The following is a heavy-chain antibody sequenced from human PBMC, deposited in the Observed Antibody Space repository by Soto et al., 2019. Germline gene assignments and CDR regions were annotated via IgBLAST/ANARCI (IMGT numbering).Heavy chain of an antibody. J-gene: IGHJ3*02. CDR2: IYYSGST. CDR1: GGSISSSSYY. V-gene: IGHV4-39*01. CDR3: ARGRPIAKDRSGYYPRYDAFDI. D-gene: IGHD3-22*01. Sequence: QLQLQESGPGLVKPSETLSLTCTVSGGSISSSSYYWGWIRQPPGKGLEWIGSIYYSGSTYYNPSLKSRVTISVDTSKNQFSLKLSSVTAADTAVYYCARGRPIAKDRSGYYPRYDAFDIWGQGTMVTVSS.